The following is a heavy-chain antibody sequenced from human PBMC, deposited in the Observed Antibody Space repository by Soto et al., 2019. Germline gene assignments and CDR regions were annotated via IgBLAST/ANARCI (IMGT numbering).Heavy chain of an antibody. D-gene: IGHD5-12*01. J-gene: IGHJ2*01. V-gene: IGHV1-69*12. CDR3: ARGNHRWLQLWYFEL. CDR2: IIPIFGTA. CDR1: GGTFSSYT. Sequence: QVQLVQSGAEVKQPGSSVTVSCKASGGTFSSYTISWVRQAPGQGLEWMGGIIPIFGTANYAQKFQGRVTITAYEYTSTAYMELSSLRSEDTAVYYCARGNHRWLQLWYFELWGRGTLVTVSS.